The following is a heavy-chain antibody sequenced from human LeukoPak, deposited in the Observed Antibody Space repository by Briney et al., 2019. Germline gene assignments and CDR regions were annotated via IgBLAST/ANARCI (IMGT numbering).Heavy chain of an antibody. Sequence: SVTVSCTASGGTFSSYAISWVRQAPGQGLEWMGGIIPIFGTANYAQKFQGRVTVTADESTSTAYMELSSLRSEDTAVYYCARALDYYDSRIPDYYYYYGMDVWGQGTTVTVSS. CDR3: ARALDYYDSRIPDYYYYYGMDV. J-gene: IGHJ6*02. V-gene: IGHV1-69*13. D-gene: IGHD3-22*01. CDR1: GGTFSSYA. CDR2: IIPIFGTA.